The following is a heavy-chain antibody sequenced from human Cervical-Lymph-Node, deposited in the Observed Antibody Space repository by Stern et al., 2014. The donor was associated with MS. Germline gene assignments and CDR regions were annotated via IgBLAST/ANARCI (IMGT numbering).Heavy chain of an antibody. CDR1: GGSISSSNW. V-gene: IGHV4-4*02. CDR3: ARDVYDFWSGFVPYYYYGMDV. J-gene: IGHJ6*02. Sequence: QVQLQESGPGLVKPSGTLSLTCAVSGGSISSSNWWSWVRQPPGKGLEWIGEIYHSGSTNYNPSLKSRVTISVDKSKNQFSLKLSSVTAADTAVYYCARDVYDFWSGFVPYYYYGMDVWGQGTTVTVSS. D-gene: IGHD3-3*01. CDR2: IYHSGST.